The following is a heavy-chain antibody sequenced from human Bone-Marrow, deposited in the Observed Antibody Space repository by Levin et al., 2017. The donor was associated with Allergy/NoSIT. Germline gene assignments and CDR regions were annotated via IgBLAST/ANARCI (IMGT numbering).Heavy chain of an antibody. D-gene: IGHD3-22*01. V-gene: IGHV3-74*01. Sequence: PGGSLRLSCAASGFTFSIYWMHWVRQAPGKGLMWVSRINPDGSSTTYTDSAKGRFTVSRDNAKNMVYLQMNSLRVEDTAVYYCARNPAYDDSGYRHLDYWGQGTLVTVSS. CDR1: GFTFSIYW. J-gene: IGHJ4*02. CDR2: INPDGSST. CDR3: ARNPAYDDSGYRHLDY.